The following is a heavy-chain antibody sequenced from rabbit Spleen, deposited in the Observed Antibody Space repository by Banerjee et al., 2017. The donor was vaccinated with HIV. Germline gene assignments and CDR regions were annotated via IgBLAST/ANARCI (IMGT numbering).Heavy chain of an antibody. D-gene: IGHD8-1*01. V-gene: IGHV1S7*01. Sequence: QLVESGGGLVQPGGSLKLSCTASGFDFSTYSMSWVRQAPGKGLEWIGYIVPIFGVTYYANWVNGRFTISSHNAQNTLYLHLNSLTAADTATYFCVRDQAGGSYFALWGPGTLVTVS. CDR3: VRDQAGGSYFAL. CDR1: GFDFSTYS. CDR2: IVPIFGVT. J-gene: IGHJ4*01.